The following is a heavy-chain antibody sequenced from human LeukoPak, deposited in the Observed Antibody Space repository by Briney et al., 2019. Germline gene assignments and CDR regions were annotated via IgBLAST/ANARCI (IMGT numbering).Heavy chain of an antibody. CDR2: ISGSGSST. D-gene: IGHD6-13*01. V-gene: IGHV3-23*01. CDR1: GFTFSSYA. J-gene: IGHJ4*02. Sequence: PGGSLRLSCAASGFTFSSYAMHWVRQAPGKGLEWVAAISGSGSSTYYGDFVRGRFAISRDNSKNTLYLQMNSLRAEDTAVYYCAKLGGIAAAGASAHHDYWGQGTLVTVSS. CDR3: AKLGGIAAAGASAHHDY.